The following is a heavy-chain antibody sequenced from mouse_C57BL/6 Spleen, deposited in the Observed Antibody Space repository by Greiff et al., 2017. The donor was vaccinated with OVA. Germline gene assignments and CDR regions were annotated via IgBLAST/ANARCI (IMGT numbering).Heavy chain of an antibody. CDR2: IYPGSGNT. CDR3: AREGYWYFDV. J-gene: IGHJ1*03. CDR1: GYTFPDYY. Sequence: QVQLQQSGAELVRPGASVKLSCKASGYTFPDYYINWVKQRPGQGLEWIARIYPGSGNTYYNEKFKGKATLTAEKSSSTAYMQLSSLTSEDSAVYFCAREGYWYFDVWGTGTTVTVSS. V-gene: IGHV1-76*01.